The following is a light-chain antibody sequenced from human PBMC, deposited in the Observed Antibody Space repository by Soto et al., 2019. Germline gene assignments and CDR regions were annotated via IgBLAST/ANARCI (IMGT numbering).Light chain of an antibody. CDR1: QNINRW. CDR2: KAS. Sequence: DIQMAQSPSTLSASVGDRVTITCRASQNINRWLAWYQQRPGKAPNLLIYKASSLESAVPSRFSCSGSGTEVTLTINILQPDDLATYHFQQYENYSWTFGQGTKVEIK. CDR3: QQYENYSWT. J-gene: IGKJ1*01. V-gene: IGKV1-5*03.